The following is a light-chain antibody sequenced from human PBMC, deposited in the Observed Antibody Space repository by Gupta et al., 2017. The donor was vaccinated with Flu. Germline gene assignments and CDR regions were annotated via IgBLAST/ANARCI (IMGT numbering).Light chain of an antibody. J-gene: IGKJ1*01. CDR3: QQDYPSPQT. Sequence: GEQVTLACRARHGFHSTYVDRYQQKPGQSPKLLIFGATSRATGTPDTFSGGGSGTDFTLTISRLKTQDCAVYYCQQDYPSPQTFGQGTKLEV. CDR1: HGFHSTY. V-gene: IGKV3-20*01. CDR2: GAT.